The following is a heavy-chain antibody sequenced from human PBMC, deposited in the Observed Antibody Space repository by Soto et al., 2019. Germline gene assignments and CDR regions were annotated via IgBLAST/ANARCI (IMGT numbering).Heavy chain of an antibody. V-gene: IGHV3-23*01. CDR2: LSGSGGNT. CDR1: GVTFSSYA. D-gene: IGHD5-18*01. CDR3: AETPVDTVFYFDF. Sequence: PGGSLRLSCAASGVTFSSYAMSWVRQAPGKGLEWVSALSGSGGNTYYADSVKGRFTIARDNSKNPLYLQMNSLRAEDTAVHYCAETPVDTVFYFDFWGQGTLVTVSS. J-gene: IGHJ4*02.